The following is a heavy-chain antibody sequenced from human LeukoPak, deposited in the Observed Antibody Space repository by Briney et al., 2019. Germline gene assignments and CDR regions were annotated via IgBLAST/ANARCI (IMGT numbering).Heavy chain of an antibody. CDR1: GGSISSSNW. J-gene: IGHJ6*03. CDR2: IYHSGST. V-gene: IGHV4-4*02. CDR3: ASAGLYCSSTSCYGGPTYYYYMDV. D-gene: IGHD2-2*01. Sequence: PSETLSLTCAVSGGSISSSNWWSWVRQPPGKGLEWIGEIYHSGSTYYNPSLKSRVTISVDRSKNQFSLKLSSVTAADTAVYYCASAGLYCSSTSCYGGPTYYYYMDVWGKGTTVTVSS.